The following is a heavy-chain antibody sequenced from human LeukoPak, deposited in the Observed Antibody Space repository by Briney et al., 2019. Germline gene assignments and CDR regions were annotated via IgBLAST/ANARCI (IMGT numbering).Heavy chain of an antibody. J-gene: IGHJ6*02. D-gene: IGHD2-2*01. CDR3: ARVSCSSPSCYPRYYYGMDV. CDR1: GYTFTSYG. CDR2: ISAHSGNT. V-gene: IGHV1-18*01. Sequence: GASVKVPCRASGYTFTSYGITWVRQAPGQGLEWMGWISAHSGNTKYAQKFQGRVTMTTDTSTSTAYMELRSLRFDDTAVYYCARVSCSSPSCYPRYYYGMDVWGQGTTVTVSS.